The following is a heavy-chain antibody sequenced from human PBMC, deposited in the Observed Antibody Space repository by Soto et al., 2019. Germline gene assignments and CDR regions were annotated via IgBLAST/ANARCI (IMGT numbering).Heavy chain of an antibody. CDR3: AKDRDSGYDNSWGYFEY. Sequence: QVQLVESGGGVVQPGRSLRLSCAASGFTFSSYGIHWVRQAPGKGLEWLAAISYHGNNKYYADSVKGRFTISRDNSKSTLYLEMNSLGGEDTATYYCAKDRDSGYDNSWGYFEYWGQGTLVTVSS. D-gene: IGHD5-12*01. J-gene: IGHJ4*02. CDR1: GFTFSSYG. CDR2: ISYHGNNK. V-gene: IGHV3-30*18.